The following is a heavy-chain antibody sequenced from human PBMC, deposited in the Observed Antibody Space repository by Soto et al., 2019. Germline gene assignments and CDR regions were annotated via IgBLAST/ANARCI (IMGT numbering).Heavy chain of an antibody. CDR3: AKAYFVWSSEQPYYFDY. CDR1: GFTFSNYA. V-gene: IGHV3-23*01. CDR2: ISGSGGRS. J-gene: IGHJ4*02. D-gene: IGHD3-16*01. Sequence: EVQLLDSGGGLVQPGGSLRLSCAASGFTFSNYAMTWVRQGPGKGLEWVSGISGSGGRSYYADSVKGRFTLSRDNSKSTLYLHMNSLSAEATAVYYCAKAYFVWSSEQPYYFDYWGQGTLVTVSS.